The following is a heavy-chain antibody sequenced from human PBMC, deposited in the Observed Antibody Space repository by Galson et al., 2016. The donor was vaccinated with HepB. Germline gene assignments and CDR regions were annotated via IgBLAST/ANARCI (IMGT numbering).Heavy chain of an antibody. V-gene: IGHV3-33*01. CDR1: EFISSIYN. CDR2: IWYDESTE. Sequence: SQRVTCAAYEFISSIYNMHWLRQAPRKGLEWVTLIWYDESTEYDADSVKGRFTISRDNCKNTLYLQMNNLRAEDTAVYYRARDMDGMDVWGHGTTVTVSS. D-gene: IGHD3-10*01. J-gene: IGHJ6*02. CDR3: ARDMDGMDV.